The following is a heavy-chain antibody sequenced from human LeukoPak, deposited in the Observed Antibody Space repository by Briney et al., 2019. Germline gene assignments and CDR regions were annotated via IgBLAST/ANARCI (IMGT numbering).Heavy chain of an antibody. CDR3: ARAMYSATWTDAFDI. Sequence: SETLSLTCAVYGGSLSGYYWSWIRQSPEKGLEWIGEISHSGTAKYNPSLGSRATISVDPSKNQFSLMVKSVTAADTALYYCARAMYSATWTDAFDIWGRGTMVTVSS. J-gene: IGHJ3*02. D-gene: IGHD1-26*01. CDR2: ISHSGTA. CDR1: GGSLSGYY. V-gene: IGHV4-34*01.